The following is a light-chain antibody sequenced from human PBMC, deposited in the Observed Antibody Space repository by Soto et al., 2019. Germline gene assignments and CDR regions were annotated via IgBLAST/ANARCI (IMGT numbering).Light chain of an antibody. J-gene: IGKJ4*01. Sequence: EILLTQSPSTLSLSPGERATLSCRASQSVSSKLAWYQQKPGQAPRLLIYGASTRATGIPARFSGSGSGTEFTLTISSLQYEDFAVYYCQQYNNWHPLTFGGGTKVDIK. CDR1: QSVSSK. CDR2: GAS. CDR3: QQYNNWHPLT. V-gene: IGKV3-15*01.